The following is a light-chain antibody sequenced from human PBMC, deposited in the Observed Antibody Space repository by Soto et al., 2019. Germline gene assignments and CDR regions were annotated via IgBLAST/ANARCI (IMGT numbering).Light chain of an antibody. CDR2: GVS. Sequence: EIVLTQSSATLSLSPGERATLSCRASQSVTSNALAWYQQKPGQAPRLLIYGVSSRATGIPERFSGSGSGTDFNLNISRLEPEDFAVYYCQQRSKSPLTFGGGTKVEIK. CDR3: QQRSKSPLT. J-gene: IGKJ4*01. V-gene: IGKV3D-20*02. CDR1: QSVTSNA.